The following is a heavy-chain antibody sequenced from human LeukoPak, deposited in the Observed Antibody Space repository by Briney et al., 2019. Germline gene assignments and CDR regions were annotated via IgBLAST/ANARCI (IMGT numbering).Heavy chain of an antibody. J-gene: IGHJ4*02. CDR2: ISGNGDNT. CDR3: AKEYQAVAAYDYFDS. Sequence: GGSLRLSCAASGLRFSSYGMNWVRQAPGKGLEWVSGISGNGDNTYYANSVKGRFTISRDNSKNTLYLQVNSLRAEDTGVYYCAKEYQAVAAYDYFDSWGQGTLVTVSS. D-gene: IGHD6-19*01. V-gene: IGHV3-23*01. CDR1: GLRFSSYG.